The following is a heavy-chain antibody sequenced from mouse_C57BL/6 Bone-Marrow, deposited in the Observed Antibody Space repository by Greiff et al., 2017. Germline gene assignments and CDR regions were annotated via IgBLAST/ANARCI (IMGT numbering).Heavy chain of an antibody. CDR2: INPYNGGT. Sequence: EVQLQQSGPVLVKPGASVQMSCKASGYTFTDYYMNWVKQSPGKSLEWIGVINPYNGGTSYNQKFKGKATLTVDKSSSTAYMELNSLTSEDSAGYYCARGNYYGSSLDYWGQGTTLTVAS. D-gene: IGHD1-1*01. V-gene: IGHV1-19*01. CDR1: GYTFTDYY. J-gene: IGHJ2*01. CDR3: ARGNYYGSSLDY.